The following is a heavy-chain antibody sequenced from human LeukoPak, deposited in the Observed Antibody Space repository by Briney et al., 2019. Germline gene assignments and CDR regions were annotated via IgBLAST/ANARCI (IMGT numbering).Heavy chain of an antibody. CDR1: GFTFSSYS. Sequence: GGSLRLSCAASGFTFSSYSMNWVRQAPGKGLEWVSSISSSSSYIYYADSVKGRFTISRDNAKNSLYLQMNSLRAEDTAVYYCARDQRDYVLPDYWGQGTLVTVSS. J-gene: IGHJ4*02. CDR2: ISSSSSYI. D-gene: IGHD3-16*01. V-gene: IGHV3-21*01. CDR3: ARDQRDYVLPDY.